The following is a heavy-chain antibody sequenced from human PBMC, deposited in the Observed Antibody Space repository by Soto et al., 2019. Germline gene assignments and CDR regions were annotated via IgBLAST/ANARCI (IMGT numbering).Heavy chain of an antibody. CDR3: ATGGRPWLVTSDFTY. CDR1: GFTFSDYA. Sequence: VQLVESGGGVVQPGRSLRLSCAASGFTFSDYAMHWVHQAPGKGLEWVAVVSHDGRNTHYADSVKGRFTISRDSSKNPVSLEMTSLRAEDTAAYYCATGGRPWLVTSDFTYCGQGALVTVSS. J-gene: IGHJ4*02. CDR2: VSHDGRNT. D-gene: IGHD6-19*01. V-gene: IGHV3-30*03.